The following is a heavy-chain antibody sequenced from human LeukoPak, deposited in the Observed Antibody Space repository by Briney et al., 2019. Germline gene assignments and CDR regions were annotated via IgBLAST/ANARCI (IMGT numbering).Heavy chain of an antibody. Sequence: PSETLSLTCTVSGGSISSSSYYWGWIRQPLGKGLEWIGSIYYSGSTYYNPSLKSRVTISVDTSKNQFSLKLSSVTAADTAVYYCARESIGSSGYYYYYMDVWGKGTTVTVSS. J-gene: IGHJ6*03. CDR2: IYYSGST. CDR1: GGSISSSSYY. CDR3: ARESIGSSGYYYYYMDV. D-gene: IGHD3-22*01. V-gene: IGHV4-39*07.